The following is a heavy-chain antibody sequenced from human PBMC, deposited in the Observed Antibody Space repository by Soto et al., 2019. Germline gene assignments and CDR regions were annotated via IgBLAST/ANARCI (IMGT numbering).Heavy chain of an antibody. Sequence: QITLKESGPSLMKPTQTLTLTCTFSGFSLSTSGVGVGWIRQPPGKALEFLALIYWDDDKRYRPSLKTRLTITKDTSKNPVVLTMTNVDPVDTATYYCAHLGILGGTGLLFNYWGQGTLVTVSS. CDR1: GFSLSTSGVG. CDR3: AHLGILGGTGLLFNY. V-gene: IGHV2-5*02. J-gene: IGHJ4*02. CDR2: IYWDDDK. D-gene: IGHD1-26*01.